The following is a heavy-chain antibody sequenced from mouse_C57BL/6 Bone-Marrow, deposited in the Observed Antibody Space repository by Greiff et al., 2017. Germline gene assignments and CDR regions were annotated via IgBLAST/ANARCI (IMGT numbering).Heavy chain of an antibody. J-gene: IGHJ4*01. Sequence: QVQLKESGAELVKPGASVKLSCKASGYTFTSYWMQWVKQRPGQGLEWIGEIDPSDSYTNYNQKFKGKATLTVDTSSSTAYMQLSSLTSEDSAVYYCARGYDTTGYYYAMDYWGQGTSVTVSS. V-gene: IGHV1-50*01. D-gene: IGHD1-1*01. CDR3: ARGYDTTGYYYAMDY. CDR1: GYTFTSYW. CDR2: IDPSDSYT.